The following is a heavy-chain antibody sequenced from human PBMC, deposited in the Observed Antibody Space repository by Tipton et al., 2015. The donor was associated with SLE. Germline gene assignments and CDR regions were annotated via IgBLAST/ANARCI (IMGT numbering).Heavy chain of an antibody. CDR1: GGSISTYY. Sequence: TLSLTCTVSGGSISTYYWNWIRQPPGKGLEWIGFIYYTGSTNYNPSLKSRVTISVDTSKNQFSLKLSSVTAADTAVYYCARDGTVDAFDIWGQGTMVIVSS. CDR3: ARDGTVDAFDI. V-gene: IGHV4-59*01. CDR2: IYYTGST. D-gene: IGHD1-7*01. J-gene: IGHJ3*02.